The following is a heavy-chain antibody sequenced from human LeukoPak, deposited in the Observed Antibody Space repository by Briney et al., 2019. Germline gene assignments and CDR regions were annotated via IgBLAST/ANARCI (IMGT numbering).Heavy chain of an antibody. V-gene: IGHV3-48*01. CDR3: GSGWYFDY. Sequence: PGGSLRLSCAASGFTFSSYSMNWVRQAPGKGLEWVSYISSSSSTIYYADSVKGRFTISRDNAKNSLYLQMNSLRAEDTAVYYCGSGWYFDYWGQGTLVTVSS. CDR1: GFTFSSYS. CDR2: ISSSSSTI. D-gene: IGHD3-22*01. J-gene: IGHJ4*02.